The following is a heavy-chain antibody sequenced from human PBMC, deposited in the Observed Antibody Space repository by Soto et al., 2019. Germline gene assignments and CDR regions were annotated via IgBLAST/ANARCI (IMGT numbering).Heavy chain of an antibody. CDR2: MNHNTGET. CDR3: ARGIVGASTRAFDF. J-gene: IGHJ4*02. CDR1: GYTFKRHD. D-gene: IGHD1-26*01. Sequence: ASVKVSCKASGYTFKRHDVNWVRLAAGQGPEWMGWMNHNTGETVSAQNFQGRVHMTRDTSASTAYLQLTGLRSGDTAIYFCARGIVGASTRAFDFWGQGTLVTVSS. V-gene: IGHV1-8*01.